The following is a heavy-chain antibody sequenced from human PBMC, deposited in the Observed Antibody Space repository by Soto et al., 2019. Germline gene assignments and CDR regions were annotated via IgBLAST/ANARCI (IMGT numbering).Heavy chain of an antibody. D-gene: IGHD6-13*01. CDR1: GGSVSSGSYY. CDR3: ARRSSSWLTLGEFDY. Sequence: ETLSLTCTVSGGSVSSGSYYWSWIRQPPGKGLEWIGYIYYSGSTNYNPSLKSRVTISVDTSKNQFSLKLSSVTAADTAVYYCARRSSSWLTLGEFDYWGQGTLVNVS. V-gene: IGHV4-61*01. CDR2: IYYSGST. J-gene: IGHJ4*02.